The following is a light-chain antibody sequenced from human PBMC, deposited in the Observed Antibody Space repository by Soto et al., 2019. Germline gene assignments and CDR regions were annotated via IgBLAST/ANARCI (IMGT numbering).Light chain of an antibody. CDR1: QSVSSY. CDR3: QQRSNWSLT. Sequence: EIVLTQSPATLSLSPGERATLSCRASQSVSSYLAWYQQKPGQAPRLLIYDASNRATAIPARFSGSGSGTDFTLTISSLEPADFAVYYCQQRSNWSLTFGQGTRLEIK. J-gene: IGKJ5*01. CDR2: DAS. V-gene: IGKV3-11*01.